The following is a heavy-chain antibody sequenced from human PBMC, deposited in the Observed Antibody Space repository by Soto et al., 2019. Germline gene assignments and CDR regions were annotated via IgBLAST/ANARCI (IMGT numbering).Heavy chain of an antibody. CDR1: GFTFSDYY. CDR2: ISSSGTAI. V-gene: IGHV3-11*01. J-gene: IGHJ4*02. Sequence: LRLSCAASGFTFSDYYMNWIRQSPGKGLEWVSYISSSGTAIYYADSVKGRFTVSRDNAKNSLFLQMNSLRAEDTAVYYCARAPSGSGGSTSLYDYWGQGMLVTVSS. CDR3: ARAPSGSGGSTSLYDY. D-gene: IGHD2-2*01.